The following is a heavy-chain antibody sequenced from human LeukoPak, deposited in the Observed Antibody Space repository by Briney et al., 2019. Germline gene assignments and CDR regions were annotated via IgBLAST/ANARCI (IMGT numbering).Heavy chain of an antibody. CDR1: GGSISSYY. V-gene: IGHV4-59*01. CDR3: ATGYYEPFEK. J-gene: IGHJ4*02. Sequence: ASETLSLTCTVSGGSISSYYWNWIRQPPGKGPEWIGCISDTGTTKYNPAFKSRVTISVDTSKNQFSLKLTSVTAADTAVYFCATGYYEPFEKWGQGTLVSASS. D-gene: IGHD3-22*01. CDR2: ISDTGTT.